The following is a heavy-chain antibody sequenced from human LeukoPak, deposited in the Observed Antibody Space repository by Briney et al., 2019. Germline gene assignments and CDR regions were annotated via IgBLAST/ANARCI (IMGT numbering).Heavy chain of an antibody. CDR1: GFSLNTTGEG. J-gene: IGHJ4*02. D-gene: IGHD4-17*01. Sequence: SGPTLVNPTQTLTLTCTFSGFSLNTTGEGVGWIRQPPGKALEWLALVYWDDDKRYSPSLKRRLTITKDTSKNQVVLSMTNMDPVDTATYYCVHRISDYGDSIFDYWGQGSLVTVSS. V-gene: IGHV2-5*02. CDR2: VYWDDDK. CDR3: VHRISDYGDSIFDY.